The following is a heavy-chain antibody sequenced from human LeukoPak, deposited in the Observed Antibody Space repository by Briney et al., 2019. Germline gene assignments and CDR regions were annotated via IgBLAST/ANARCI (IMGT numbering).Heavy chain of an antibody. Sequence: SETLSLTCTVSGGSISSYYWSWIRQPPGKGLEWIGYIYYSGSTNYNPSLKSRVTISVDTSKNQFSLKLSSVTAADTAVYYCAREVGNYYDSSGYYWGQGTLVTVSS. CDR3: AREVGNYYDSSGYY. D-gene: IGHD3-22*01. J-gene: IGHJ4*02. V-gene: IGHV4-59*12. CDR2: IYYSGST. CDR1: GGSISSYY.